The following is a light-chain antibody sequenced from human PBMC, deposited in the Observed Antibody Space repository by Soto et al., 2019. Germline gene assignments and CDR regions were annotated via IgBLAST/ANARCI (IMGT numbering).Light chain of an antibody. Sequence: PGERATLSCRASQSVSSYLAWYQQKPGQAPRLLIYDASNRATGIPARFSGSGSGTDFTLTISNLEPEDFAVYYCQQRSNWVTFGPGTKVDIK. CDR1: QSVSSY. V-gene: IGKV3-11*01. CDR2: DAS. CDR3: QQRSNWVT. J-gene: IGKJ3*01.